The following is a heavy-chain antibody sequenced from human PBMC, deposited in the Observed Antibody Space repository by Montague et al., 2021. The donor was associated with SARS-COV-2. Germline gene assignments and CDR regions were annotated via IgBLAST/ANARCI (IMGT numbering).Heavy chain of an antibody. Sequence: SETLSLTCAVYGGSFSGYYWSWIRQPPGKGLEWIGEINHSGSTNYNPSXXSRVTISVDTSKNQFSLKLSSVTAADTAVYYCARGSSFVTIFGVVITDPLFDYWGQGTLATVSS. D-gene: IGHD3-3*01. CDR2: INHSGST. J-gene: IGHJ4*02. CDR3: ARGSSFVTIFGVVITDPLFDY. V-gene: IGHV4-34*01. CDR1: GGSFSGYY.